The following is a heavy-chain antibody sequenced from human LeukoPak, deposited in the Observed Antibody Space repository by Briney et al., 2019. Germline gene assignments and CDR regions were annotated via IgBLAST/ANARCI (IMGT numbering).Heavy chain of an antibody. CDR2: ITGRGGSI. Sequence: PGGSLSLSCAASGFTFRLYVMTWVRQAPAKGPEWVSAITGRGGSIYYADYVRGRFTNSRDNSKNTLYLQMSSLRAEDTAIYYCAHHSTPYYGGLVYWGQGTLVTVSS. J-gene: IGHJ4*02. CDR3: AHHSTPYYGGLVY. V-gene: IGHV3-23*01. CDR1: GFTFRLYV. D-gene: IGHD3-22*01.